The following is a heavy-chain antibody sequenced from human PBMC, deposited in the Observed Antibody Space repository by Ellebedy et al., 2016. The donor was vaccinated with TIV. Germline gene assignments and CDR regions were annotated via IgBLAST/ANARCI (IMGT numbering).Heavy chain of an antibody. CDR1: GFTFSNYW. Sequence: GESLKISCAASGFTFSNYWMTWVRQAPGKGLEWVANINQDGSEKHYVDSVKGRFTITRDSAKNSLYLEMNSLRVEDTAVYYCARHVRSIAVAGKVYYYYGMDVWGQGTTVTVSS. V-gene: IGHV3-7*01. CDR3: ARHVRSIAVAGKVYYYYGMDV. D-gene: IGHD6-19*01. J-gene: IGHJ6*02. CDR2: INQDGSEK.